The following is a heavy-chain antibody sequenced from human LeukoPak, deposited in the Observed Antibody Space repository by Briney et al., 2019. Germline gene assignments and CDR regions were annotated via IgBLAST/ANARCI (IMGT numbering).Heavy chain of an antibody. CDR3: ARQTGSGLFILP. Sequence: ASETLSLTCTVSGVSISSSNSYWGWIRQPPGKGLEWIGSIYYSGNTYYNASLKSQVSISIDTSKNQFSLRLTSVTAADTAVYYCARQTGSGLFILPGGQGTLVTVSS. CDR1: GVSISSSNSY. V-gene: IGHV4-39*01. J-gene: IGHJ4*02. CDR2: IYYSGNT. D-gene: IGHD3/OR15-3a*01.